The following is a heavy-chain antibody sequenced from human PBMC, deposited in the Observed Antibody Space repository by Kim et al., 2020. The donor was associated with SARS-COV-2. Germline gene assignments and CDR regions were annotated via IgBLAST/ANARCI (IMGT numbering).Heavy chain of an antibody. CDR3: AGGGWSLDY. J-gene: IGHJ4*02. V-gene: IGHV4-59*01. CDR2: IYYSGST. CDR1: GGSINSYY. Sequence: SETLSLTCTVSGGSINSYYWSWIRQPPGKGLEWIGYIYYSGSTNYNPSLKRRVTISVDASKNQFSLRLSSVTTSDTAVYYCAGGGWSLDYWGQGTLVTVSS. D-gene: IGHD1-26*01.